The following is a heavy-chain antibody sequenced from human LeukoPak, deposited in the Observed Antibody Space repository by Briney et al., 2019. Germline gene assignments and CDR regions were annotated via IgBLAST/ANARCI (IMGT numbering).Heavy chain of an antibody. D-gene: IGHD4-11*01. CDR3: ARGRNGQNFDY. CDR2: IIPIFGAA. J-gene: IGHJ4*02. CDR1: GGTFSIYA. Sequence: ASVKVSCRASGGTFSIYAISWVRQAPGQGRVWMGGIIPIFGAAQYAQKFQGRVTITADESTSRDYMELSSLRSEDTAVYYCARGRNGQNFDYWGQGTPVSVPS. V-gene: IGHV1-69*13.